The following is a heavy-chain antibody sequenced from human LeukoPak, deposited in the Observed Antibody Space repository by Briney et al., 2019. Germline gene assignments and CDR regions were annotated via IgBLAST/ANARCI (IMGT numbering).Heavy chain of an antibody. Sequence: GESLKISCKGSGYSFTSYWIGWVRQMPGKGLEWMGIIYPGDSDTRYSPSFQGQVTISADKSMSTAYLQWSSLKASDTAMYYCARTYYYGSGSYLAFDPWGQGTLVTVSS. V-gene: IGHV5-51*01. CDR2: IYPGDSDT. J-gene: IGHJ5*02. CDR1: GYSFTSYW. D-gene: IGHD3-10*01. CDR3: ARTYYYGSGSYLAFDP.